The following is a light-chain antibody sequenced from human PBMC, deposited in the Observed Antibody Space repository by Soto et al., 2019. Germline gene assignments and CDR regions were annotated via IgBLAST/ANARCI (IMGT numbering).Light chain of an antibody. J-gene: IGKJ1*01. V-gene: IGKV3-20*01. CDR3: QQYGSSPPWT. CDR2: GAS. Sequence: EIVLTQSPGTLSLSPGERATLSCRASQSVRSSYLAWYQQKPGQAPRLLIYGASSRATGIPDRFSGSVSGIDFTLTISRLEPEYCAVYYCQQYGSSPPWTFGQGTKVDIK. CDR1: QSVRSSY.